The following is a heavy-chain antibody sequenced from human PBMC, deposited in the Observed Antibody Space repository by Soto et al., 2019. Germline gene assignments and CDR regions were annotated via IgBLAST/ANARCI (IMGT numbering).Heavy chain of an antibody. CDR1: GFTFSIYA. CDR3: AKSPTFGGVRGVRFEF. CDR2: ISDSGGDT. V-gene: IGHV3-23*01. Sequence: GGSLRLSCVASGFTFSIYAMIWVRQAPGKGLEWVSVISDSGGDTYYADSVKGRFAISRDNSKNTLYLQMDSLRAEDTAVYYCAKSPTFGGVRGVRFEFWGHGTMVTVAS. J-gene: IGHJ4*01. D-gene: IGHD3-10*01.